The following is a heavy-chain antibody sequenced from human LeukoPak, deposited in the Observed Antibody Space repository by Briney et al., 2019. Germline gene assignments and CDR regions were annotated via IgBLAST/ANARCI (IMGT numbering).Heavy chain of an antibody. CDR2: INAGNGNT. CDR1: GYTFTTYA. V-gene: IGHV1-3*03. J-gene: IGHJ4*02. D-gene: IGHD6-19*01. CDR3: ARDGSRLAVAGTAYYFDY. Sequence: GASVKVSCKASGYTFTTYAMHWVRQAPGQRLEWMGWINAGNGNTKYSHEFQGRVTITRDTSASTAYMELSSLRSEDMAVYYCARDGSRLAVAGTAYYFDYWGQGTLVTVSS.